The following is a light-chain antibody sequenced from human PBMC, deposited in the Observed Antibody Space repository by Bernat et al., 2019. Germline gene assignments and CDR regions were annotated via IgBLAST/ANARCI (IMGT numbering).Light chain of an antibody. J-gene: IGLJ3*02. CDR1: SSNIGSYYD. CDR3: QSYDSSLSAWV. CDR2: GNS. V-gene: IGLV1-40*01. Sequence: QSVLTQPPSVSGAPGQRVTISCTGNSSNIGSYYDVHWYQLLPGTAPKALIYGNSDRPSGVPDRFSDSKSGTSASLAITGLQPEDEADYYCQSYDSSLSAWVFGGGTKLTVL.